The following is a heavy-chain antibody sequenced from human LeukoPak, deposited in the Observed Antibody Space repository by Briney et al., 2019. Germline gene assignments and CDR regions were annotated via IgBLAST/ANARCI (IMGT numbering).Heavy chain of an antibody. V-gene: IGHV3-11*04. J-gene: IGHJ3*02. CDR3: ARALSFQEAFDI. Sequence: GGSLRLSCAASGFTFSDYYMSWIRQAPGKGLEWVSYISSSGSTIYYADSVKGQFTISRDNAKNSLYLQMNSLRAEDTAVYYCARALSFQEAFDIWGQGTMVTVSS. CDR2: ISSSGSTI. CDR1: GFTFSDYY.